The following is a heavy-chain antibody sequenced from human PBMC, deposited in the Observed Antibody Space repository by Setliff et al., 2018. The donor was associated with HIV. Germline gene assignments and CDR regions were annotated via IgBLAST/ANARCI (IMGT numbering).Heavy chain of an antibody. J-gene: IGHJ4*02. D-gene: IGHD6-13*01. CDR1: GFTFSNFA. Sequence: SCAASGFTFSNFAMHWVRQAPGKGLEWVAVIWYDGSNQNYADSVKGRLTISRDNSNNILHLQMNSLTPEDTAVYHCARYSSSWHTFDYWGQGTPVTVSS. CDR2: IWYDGSNQ. CDR3: ARYSSSWHTFDY. V-gene: IGHV3-33*01.